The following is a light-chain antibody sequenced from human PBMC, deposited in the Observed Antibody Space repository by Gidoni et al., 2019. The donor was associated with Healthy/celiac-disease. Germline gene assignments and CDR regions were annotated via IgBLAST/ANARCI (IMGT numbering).Light chain of an antibody. CDR2: AAS. CDR1: QGISTY. J-gene: IGKJ3*01. CDR3: QKYNSAPFFF. V-gene: IGKV1-27*01. Sequence: DIQMTQSPSSLSASVGDRVTITCRASQGISTYLAWYQQKPGKVPKLLIYAASTLQSGVPSRFSGSGSGTDFPLTFSCLQPEGVGSYSCQKYNSAPFFFFGPGTKVDIK.